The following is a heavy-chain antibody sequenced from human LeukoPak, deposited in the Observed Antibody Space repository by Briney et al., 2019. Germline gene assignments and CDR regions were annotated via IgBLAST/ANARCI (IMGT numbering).Heavy chain of an antibody. D-gene: IGHD4-11*01. CDR3: ARVPTMTTGSYYFDY. V-gene: IGHV3-21*01. CDR2: ISSSSSYI. J-gene: IGHJ4*02. CDR1: GFTFSSYS. Sequence: GGSLRLSCAASGFTFSSYSMNWVRQAPGKGLEWVSSISSSSSYIYYADSVKGRFTVSRDNAKNSLYLQMNSLRAEDTAVYYCARVPTMTTGSYYFDYWGQGTLVTVSS.